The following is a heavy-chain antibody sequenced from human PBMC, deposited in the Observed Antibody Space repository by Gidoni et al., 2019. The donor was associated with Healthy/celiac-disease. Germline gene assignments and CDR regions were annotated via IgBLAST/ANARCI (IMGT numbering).Heavy chain of an antibody. J-gene: IGHJ5*02. CDR3: ARLGLRGTWGP. V-gene: IGHV3-48*03. D-gene: IGHD3-16*01. Sequence: EVQLVESGGGLVQPGGCMRLSCAASGFTFSSYEMNWVRLAPGTGLEWVSYISSSVSTIYYADSVKGRFTISRDNAKNSLYLQMNSLRAEDTAVYYCARLGLRGTWGPWGQGTLVTVSS. CDR1: GFTFSSYE. CDR2: ISSSVSTI.